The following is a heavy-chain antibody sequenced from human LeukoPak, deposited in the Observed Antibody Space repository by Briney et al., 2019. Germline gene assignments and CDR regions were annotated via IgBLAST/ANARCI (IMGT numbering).Heavy chain of an antibody. CDR2: INPNSGGT. D-gene: IGHD3-22*01. Sequence: ASVKVSCKASGGTFSSYAISWVRQAPGQGLEWMGWINPNSGGTNYAQKFQGRVTMTRDTSISTAYMELSRLRTDDTAVYYCARYSLGYYDSSGYPDYWGQGTLVTVSS. CDR3: ARYSLGYYDSSGYPDY. V-gene: IGHV1-2*02. J-gene: IGHJ4*02. CDR1: GGTFSSYA.